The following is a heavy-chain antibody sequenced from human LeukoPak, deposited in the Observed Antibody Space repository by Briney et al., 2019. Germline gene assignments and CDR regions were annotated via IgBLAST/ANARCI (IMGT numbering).Heavy chain of an antibody. V-gene: IGHV3-30*03. CDR2: ISYDGSNK. Sequence: PGRSLRLSCAASGFTFSSYGMHWVRQAPGKGLEWVAVISYDGSNKYYADSVKGRFTISRDNSKNTLYPQMNSLRAEDTAVYYCASLCSGGSCYSFYYYGMDVWGQGTTVTVSS. J-gene: IGHJ6*02. CDR3: ASLCSGGSCYSFYYYGMDV. CDR1: GFTFSSYG. D-gene: IGHD2-15*01.